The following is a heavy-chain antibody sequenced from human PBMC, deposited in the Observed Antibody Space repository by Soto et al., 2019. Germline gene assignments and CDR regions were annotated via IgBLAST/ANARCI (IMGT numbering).Heavy chain of an antibody. D-gene: IGHD3-10*01. CDR3: ATATYYYGSGSPGWFDP. J-gene: IGHJ5*02. CDR1: GYTLTELS. Sequence: ASVKVSCKVSGYTLTELSMHWVRQAPGKGLEWMGGFDPEDGETIYAQKFQGRVTMTEDTSTDTAYMELSSLRSEDTAVYYCATATYYYGSGSPGWFDPWGQGTLVTVSS. CDR2: FDPEDGET. V-gene: IGHV1-24*01.